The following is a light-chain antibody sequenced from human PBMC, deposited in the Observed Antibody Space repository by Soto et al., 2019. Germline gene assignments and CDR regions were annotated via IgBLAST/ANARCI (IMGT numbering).Light chain of an antibody. V-gene: IGLV1-36*01. CDR2: YDD. CDR3: SSYTSSSTSV. Sequence: QSVLTQPPSVSEAPRRRVTISCSGSSSNIGNNAVNWYQQLPGKAPKLLIYYDDLLPSGVSNRFSGSKSGNTASLTISGLQAEDEADYYCSSYTSSSTSVFGTGTKVTVL. CDR1: SSNIGNNA. J-gene: IGLJ1*01.